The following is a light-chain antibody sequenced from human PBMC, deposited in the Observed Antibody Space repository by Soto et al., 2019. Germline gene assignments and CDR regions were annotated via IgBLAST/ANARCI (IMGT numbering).Light chain of an antibody. J-gene: IGKJ1*01. Sequence: DVVMTQSPLSLPVTLGQPASISCRSSQSLVYSDGNAYLNWFQQRPGQSPRRLIYKASNRDSGXXDRFSGXGSGTXXXXXXXXVEAXDVGXXXXXXGTHWPPTFGRGTRVEIK. CDR3: XXGTHWPPT. CDR1: QSLVYSDGNAY. CDR2: KAS. V-gene: IGKV2-30*01.